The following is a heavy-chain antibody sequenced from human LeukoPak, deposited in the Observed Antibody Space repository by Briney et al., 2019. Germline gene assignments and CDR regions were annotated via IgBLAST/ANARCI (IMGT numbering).Heavy chain of an antibody. V-gene: IGHV1-2*02. CDR1: GYTFTGYY. D-gene: IGHD6-13*01. Sequence: ASVKVSCKASGYTFTGYYMHWVRQAPGQGLEWMGWINPNSGGTNYAQKFQGRVTMTTDTSTSTAYMELRSLRSDDTAVYYCAKTAAAAGLWAAPHNWFDPWGQGTLVTASS. CDR2: INPNSGGT. CDR3: AKTAAAAGLWAAPHNWFDP. J-gene: IGHJ5*02.